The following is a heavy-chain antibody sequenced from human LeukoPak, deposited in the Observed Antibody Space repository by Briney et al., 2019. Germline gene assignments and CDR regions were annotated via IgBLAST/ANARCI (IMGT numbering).Heavy chain of an antibody. CDR1: GFTFSDYY. Sequence: QSGGSLRLSCAASGFTFSDYYMSWVRQAPGKGLEWVAVISYDGSNKYYADSVKGRFTISRDNSKNTLYLQMNSLRAEDTAVYYCAKFNTVSGGFDYWGQGTLVTVSS. CDR2: ISYDGSNK. D-gene: IGHD4-17*01. V-gene: IGHV3-30*18. J-gene: IGHJ4*02. CDR3: AKFNTVSGGFDY.